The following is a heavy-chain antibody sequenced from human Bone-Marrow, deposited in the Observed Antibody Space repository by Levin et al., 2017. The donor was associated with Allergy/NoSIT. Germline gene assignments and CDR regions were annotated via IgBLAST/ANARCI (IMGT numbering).Heavy chain of an antibody. J-gene: IGHJ5*02. CDR2: IYHSGNT. CDR1: GYSISNGYY. CDR3: ARVHWPVAGAGWVDP. Sequence: SQTLSLTCAVSGYSISNGYYWGWSRQPPGMGLEWIGSIYHSGNTYYNPSLKSRVTISLDTTKNQLSLKTTSVIAADTAVYYCARVHWPVAGAGWVDPWGQGTLVTVSS. V-gene: IGHV4-38-2*01. D-gene: IGHD6-19*01.